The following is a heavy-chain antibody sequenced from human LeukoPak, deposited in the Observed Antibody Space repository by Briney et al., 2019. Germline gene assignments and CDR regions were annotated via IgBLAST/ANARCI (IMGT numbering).Heavy chain of an antibody. CDR2: IYYTGST. Sequence: SETLSLTCIVSGYSISTSSYYWGWIRQPPGKGLEWIGSIYYTGSTFYNPSLKSRVTISVDTSKNQFSLKLSSVTAADTAVYYCARRYNSGWYFGYWGQGTLVTVSS. V-gene: IGHV4-39*01. CDR3: ARRYNSGWYFGY. J-gene: IGHJ4*02. D-gene: IGHD6-19*01. CDR1: GYSISTSSYY.